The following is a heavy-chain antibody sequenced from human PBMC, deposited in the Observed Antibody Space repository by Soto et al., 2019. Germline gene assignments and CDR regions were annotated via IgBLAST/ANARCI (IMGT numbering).Heavy chain of an antibody. CDR2: YSANT. Sequence: QVQLQESGPGLVKPSETLSLTCAVSGASISSYYWSWIRQPPGKGLEWIGYSANTNYNPSLKSRVTISIDTSKIQFSLTLSSVTAADTAVYYCATSYGSGAEGFDYWGQGTLVTVSS. CDR1: GASISSYY. V-gene: IGHV4-59*01. D-gene: IGHD2-15*01. CDR3: ATSYGSGAEGFDY. J-gene: IGHJ4*02.